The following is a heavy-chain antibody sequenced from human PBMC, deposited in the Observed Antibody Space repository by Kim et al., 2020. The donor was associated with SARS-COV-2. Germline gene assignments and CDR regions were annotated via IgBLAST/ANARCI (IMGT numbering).Heavy chain of an antibody. J-gene: IGHJ6*02. Sequence: SVKGRFTISRDNSKNTLYLQMNSLRAEDTAVYYCAREGPLLFYYYGMDVWGQGTTVTVSS. D-gene: IGHD3-10*01. CDR3: AREGPLLFYYYGMDV. V-gene: IGHV3-30*07.